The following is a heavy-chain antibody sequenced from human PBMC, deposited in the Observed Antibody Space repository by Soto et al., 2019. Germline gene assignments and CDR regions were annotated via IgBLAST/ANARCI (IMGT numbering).Heavy chain of an antibody. J-gene: IGHJ6*02. Sequence: SSETLSLTCTVSGGSISSGDYYWSWIRQPPGKGLEWIGYIYYSGSTYYNPSLKSRVTISVGTSKNQFSLKLSSVTAADTAVYYCARGDYVWGSYAPGYYSGMDVWGQGTTVTVSS. CDR1: GGSISSGDYY. CDR2: IYYSGST. D-gene: IGHD3-16*01. CDR3: ARGDYVWGSYAPGYYSGMDV. V-gene: IGHV4-30-4*01.